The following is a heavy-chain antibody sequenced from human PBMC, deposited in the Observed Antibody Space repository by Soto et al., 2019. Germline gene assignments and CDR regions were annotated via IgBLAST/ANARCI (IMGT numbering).Heavy chain of an antibody. V-gene: IGHV3-30-3*01. D-gene: IGHD1-1*01. CDR3: AREGNGDYLDY. CDR1: GFTFSSYA. CDR2: ISYDGSNK. Sequence: QVQLVESGGGVVQPGRSLRLSCAASGFTFSSYAMHWVRQAPGKGLEWVAVISYDGSNKYYADSVKGRFTISRDNSKNTLYLQMNSLRAEDTAVYYWAREGNGDYLDYWGQGTLVTVSS. J-gene: IGHJ4*02.